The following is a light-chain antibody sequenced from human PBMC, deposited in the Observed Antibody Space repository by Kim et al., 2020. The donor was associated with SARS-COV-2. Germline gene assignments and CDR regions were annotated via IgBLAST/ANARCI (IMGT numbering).Light chain of an antibody. CDR1: NIETRN. CDR2: RDS. V-gene: IGLV3-9*01. CDR3: QVWDGRAVV. J-gene: IGLJ2*01. Sequence: SYELTQPLSVSVALGQTARMTCGGDNIETRNVHWYQQRPGQAPILVIYRDSKRPSGIPERVSGSNSGNTPTLTISRVQAGDEADYYCQVWDGRAVVFGGG.